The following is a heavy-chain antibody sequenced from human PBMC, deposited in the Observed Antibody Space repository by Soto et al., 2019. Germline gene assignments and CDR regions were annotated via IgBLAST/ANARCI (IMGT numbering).Heavy chain of an antibody. CDR3: ARVGTTVTLSWNYFDY. J-gene: IGHJ4*02. CDR2: INPSGGST. CDR1: GYTFTSYY. D-gene: IGHD4-17*01. Sequence: GASVKVSSKASGYTFTSYYMHWVRQAPGQGLEWMGIINPSGGSTSYAQKFQGRVTMTRDTSTSTVYMELSSLRSEDTAVYYCARVGTTVTLSWNYFDYWGQGTLVTVSS. V-gene: IGHV1-46*03.